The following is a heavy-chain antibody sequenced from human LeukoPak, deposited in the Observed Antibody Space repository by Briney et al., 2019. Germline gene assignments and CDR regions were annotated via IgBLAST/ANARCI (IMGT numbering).Heavy chain of an antibody. J-gene: IGHJ4*02. CDR3: ASGGIAAAGFDY. V-gene: IGHV4-39*01. Sequence: PSETLSLACTVSGGSISSSSYYWGWIRQPPGKGLEWIGTIYYSGSTYYNPSLKSRFTIFVDTSKNQFSLKLTSVTAADTAVYYCASGGIAAAGFDYWGQGTLVTVSS. CDR1: GGSISSSSYY. CDR2: IYYSGST. D-gene: IGHD6-13*01.